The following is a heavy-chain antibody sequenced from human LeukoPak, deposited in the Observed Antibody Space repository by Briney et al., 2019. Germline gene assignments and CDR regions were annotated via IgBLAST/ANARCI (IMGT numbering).Heavy chain of an antibody. V-gene: IGHV3-9*03. J-gene: IGHJ3*02. Sequence: PGGSLRLSCAASGFTFDDYAMHWVRQAPGKGLEWVSGISWNSGSIGYADSVKGRFTISRDNAKNSLYLQMNSLRAEDMALYYCAKSALDGDAFDIWGQGTMVTVSS. CDR2: ISWNSGSI. CDR3: AKSALDGDAFDI. D-gene: IGHD5-24*01. CDR1: GFTFDDYA.